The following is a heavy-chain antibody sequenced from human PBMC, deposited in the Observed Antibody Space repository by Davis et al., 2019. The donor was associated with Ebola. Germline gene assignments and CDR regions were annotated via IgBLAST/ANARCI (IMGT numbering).Heavy chain of an antibody. CDR1: GGTFSSYT. V-gene: IGHV1-2*06. CDR3: ARGGITMMVVPRDYYYGMDV. J-gene: IGHJ6*02. CDR2: INPNSGGT. Sequence: ASVKVSCTASGGTFSSYTISWVRQAPGQGLEWMGRINPNSGGTNYAQKFQGRVTMTRDTSISTAYMELSRLRSDDTAVYFCARGGITMMVVPRDYYYGMDVWGQGTTVTVSS. D-gene: IGHD3-22*01.